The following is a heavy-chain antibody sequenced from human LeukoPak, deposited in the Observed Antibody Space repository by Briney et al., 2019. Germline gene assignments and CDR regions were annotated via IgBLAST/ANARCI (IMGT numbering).Heavy chain of an antibody. J-gene: IGHJ6*02. V-gene: IGHV4-34*01. CDR3: ARWVPIAAAGTDYYYGMDV. D-gene: IGHD6-13*01. CDR1: GGSFSGYY. CDR2: INHSGST. Sequence: SETLSLTCAVYGGSFSGYYWSWIRQPPGKGLEWIGEINHSGSTNYNPSLKSRVTISVDTSKNQFSLKLSTVTAADTAVYYCARWVPIAAAGTDYYYGMDVWGQGTTVTVSS.